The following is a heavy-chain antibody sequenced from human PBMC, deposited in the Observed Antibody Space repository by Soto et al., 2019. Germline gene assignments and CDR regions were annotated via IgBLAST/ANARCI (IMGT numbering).Heavy chain of an antibody. CDR1: GFSFSSYG. V-gene: IGHV3-30*18. Sequence: PGGSLRLSCAASGFSFSSYGMHWVRQAPGKGLEWVAVISYDGSQKYYADSVKGRFTISRDNSKNTLYLQMNSLRGEDKAVYYCAKDLVGGVRYYYGMDVWGQGTTVTGSS. D-gene: IGHD1-26*01. CDR2: ISYDGSQK. J-gene: IGHJ6*02. CDR3: AKDLVGGVRYYYGMDV.